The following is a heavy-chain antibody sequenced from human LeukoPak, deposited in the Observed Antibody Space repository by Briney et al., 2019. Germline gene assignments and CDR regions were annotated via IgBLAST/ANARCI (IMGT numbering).Heavy chain of an antibody. CDR3: ARVKRYYDYVWGSYRPHDAFDI. J-gene: IGHJ3*02. CDR2: IKQGGSEK. V-gene: IGHV3-7*01. D-gene: IGHD3-16*02. Sequence: HPGGSLRLSCAASGFTFSSYEMNWVRQAPGKGLEWVANIKQGGSEKYYVDSVKGRFTISRDNAKNSLYLQMNSLRAEDTAVYYRARVKRYYDYVWGSYRPHDAFDIWGQGTMVTVSS. CDR1: GFTFSSYE.